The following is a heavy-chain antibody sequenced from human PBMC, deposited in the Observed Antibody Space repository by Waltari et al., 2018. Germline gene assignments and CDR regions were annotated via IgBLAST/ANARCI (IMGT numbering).Heavy chain of an antibody. Sequence: QVQLVQSGAEVKKPGASVNISCKASGYTFANFHIHWVGQAPGHGLEWMGKINPSGGSAGYPQKLQGRITMTREMSTGTVYMELSSLTYEDTAVYFCARVAPGPYYFDSWGQGTLVTVSS. J-gene: IGHJ4*02. CDR1: GYTFANFH. V-gene: IGHV1-46*04. CDR2: INPSGGSA. CDR3: ARVAPGPYYFDS.